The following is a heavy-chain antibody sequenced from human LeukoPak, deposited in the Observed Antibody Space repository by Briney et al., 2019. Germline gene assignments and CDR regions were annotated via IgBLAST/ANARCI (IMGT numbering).Heavy chain of an antibody. D-gene: IGHD1-26*01. J-gene: IGHJ6*03. V-gene: IGHV1-69*05. CDR1: GDIFNSYS. CDR2: IIPIFGST. CDR3: ARVGRSRGSLPNSYYYMDV. Sequence: SVTVSCSASGDIFNSYSVSWVRQAPGQGREWMGGIIPIFGSTNYAQKFQGRVTITTDQSTRTAYMELNSLSSDDTAVYYCARVGRSRGSLPNSYYYMDVWGKGTTVTVSS.